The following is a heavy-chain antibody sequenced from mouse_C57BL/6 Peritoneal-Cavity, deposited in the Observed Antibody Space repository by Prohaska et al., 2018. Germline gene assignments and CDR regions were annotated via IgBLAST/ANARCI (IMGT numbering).Heavy chain of an antibody. V-gene: IGHV1-52*01. CDR3: ARSKRAYDGYCWFAD. CDR1: VYTFTCYW. J-gene: IGHJ3*01. CDR2: IDTSDSKT. D-gene: IGHD2-3*01. Sequence: QVQLQQPGAELVRPGSSVKLSCKASVYTFTCYWMHWVKQMPLQVLEWLGHIDTSDSKTHYHQKFKDKGTWTVDKSSSTAYMQLSSLTSEDDAVYYCARSKRAYDGYCWFADWGQGTLVTVSA.